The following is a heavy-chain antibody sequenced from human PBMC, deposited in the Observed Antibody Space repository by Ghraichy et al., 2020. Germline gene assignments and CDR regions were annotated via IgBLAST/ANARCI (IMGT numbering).Heavy chain of an antibody. J-gene: IGHJ6*03. D-gene: IGHD3-3*01. CDR1: GGSINTKNYY. CDR2: INYRGST. Sequence: SETLSLTCNVSGGSINTKNYYWGWIRQTPRKGLEWFGSINYRGSTNYNPSLKSRVAISVDTSQNHFFLKMTSVTAADAAVYYCARIRMTISGVGNMDVWGKGTTVSVSS. V-gene: IGHV4-39*02. CDR3: ARIRMTISGVGNMDV.